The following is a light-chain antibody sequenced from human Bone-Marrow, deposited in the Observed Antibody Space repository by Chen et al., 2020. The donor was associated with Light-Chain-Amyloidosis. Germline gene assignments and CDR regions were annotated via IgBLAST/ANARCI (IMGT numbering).Light chain of an antibody. CDR3: SSYTITNTLV. V-gene: IGLV2-14*01. CDR1: SSDVGGDNH. Sequence: QSALTQPASVSGSPGQSITISSAGTSSDVGGDNHFSWYQQHPDKAPKLMIYEVTTRPSWVPDRFSGSKSDNTASMTISGLQTEDEADYFCSSYTITNTLVFGSGTRVTVL. J-gene: IGLJ1*01. CDR2: EVT.